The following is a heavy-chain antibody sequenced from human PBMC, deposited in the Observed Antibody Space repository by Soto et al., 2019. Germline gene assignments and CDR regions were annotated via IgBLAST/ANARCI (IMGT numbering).Heavy chain of an antibody. CDR3: ARDLLGFGYAYADV. J-gene: IGHJ6*02. D-gene: IGHD5-12*01. CDR1: GGTFSSYA. V-gene: IGHV1-69*12. CDR2: IIPIVATE. Sequence: QVQLVQSGAEVKKPGSSVKVSCKASGGTFSSYAISWVRQAPGQGLEWMGGIIPIVATENYAQKSQGRVTITADEXTXXXXXELGXLXSXDTAVYYCARDLLGFGYAYADVWGQGTTVTVSS.